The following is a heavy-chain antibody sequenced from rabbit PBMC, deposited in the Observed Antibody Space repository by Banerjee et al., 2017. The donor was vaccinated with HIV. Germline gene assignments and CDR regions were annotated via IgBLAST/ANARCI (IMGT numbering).Heavy chain of an antibody. D-gene: IGHD6-1*01. CDR3: ARSPYGNAAEYYLDL. V-gene: IGHV1S40*01. CDR2: IGTTSGNT. J-gene: IGHJ4*01. Sequence: QSLEESGGGLVKPGASLTLTCTASGFSFSSNAMCWVRQAPGKGLEWIASIGTTSGNTYYASWVNGRFTVSLDNAQNTVFLQMTSLTPADTATYFCARSPYGNAAEYYLDLWGQGTLVTVS. CDR1: GFSFSSNA.